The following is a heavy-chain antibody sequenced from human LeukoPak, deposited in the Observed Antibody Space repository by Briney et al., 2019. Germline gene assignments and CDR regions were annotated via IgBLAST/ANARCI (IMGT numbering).Heavy chain of an antibody. CDR3: ARGGIKVSGIDEFDY. Sequence: PGGSLRLSCAASGFTFIDYDMHWVRQVIGKGLEWVSAIGIRGDTHYSGSVKGRFTISRENAESSLYLQMHSLRAEDTAVYYCARGGIKVSGIDEFDYWGQGTLVTVSS. V-gene: IGHV3-13*01. CDR2: IGIRGDT. J-gene: IGHJ4*02. D-gene: IGHD6-19*01. CDR1: GFTFIDYD.